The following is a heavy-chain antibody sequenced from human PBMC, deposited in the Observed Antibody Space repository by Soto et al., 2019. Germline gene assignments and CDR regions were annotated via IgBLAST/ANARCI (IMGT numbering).Heavy chain of an antibody. J-gene: IGHJ6*02. CDR1: GDSVSSNSAD. V-gene: IGHV6-1*01. D-gene: IGHD6-19*01. Sequence: PSQTLSLTCAISGDSVSSNSADWHWIRQPPSRGLEWLGRTFYRSQWFNDYAVSVKTRIAINPDTSKNQFSLHLNSVTPDDTAVYYCARVPGQGYSSGKYYLYGMDVWGQGTSVTVSS. CDR2: TFYRSQWFN. CDR3: ARVPGQGYSSGKYYLYGMDV.